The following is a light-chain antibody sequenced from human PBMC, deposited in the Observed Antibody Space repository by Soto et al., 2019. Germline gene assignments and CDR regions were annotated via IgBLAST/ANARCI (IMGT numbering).Light chain of an antibody. CDR3: QYYGSSPVT. CDR1: QSFSSSY. CDR2: GAS. Sequence: EIVLTQSPGTLSLSPGERATLSCRASQSFSSSYLAWYQQKPGQAPRLLIYGASSRATGIPDRFSGSGSGTDSTLTISRLEPEDFAVYYCQYYGSSPVTFGPGTKVDIK. J-gene: IGKJ3*01. V-gene: IGKV3-20*01.